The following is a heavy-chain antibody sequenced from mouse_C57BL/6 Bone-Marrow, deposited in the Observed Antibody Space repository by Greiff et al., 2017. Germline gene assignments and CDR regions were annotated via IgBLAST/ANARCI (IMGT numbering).Heavy chain of an antibody. V-gene: IGHV1-19*01. D-gene: IGHD1-1*01. Sequence: VQLQQSGPVLVKPGASVKMSCKASGYTFTDYYMNWVKQSHGKSLEWIGVINPYNGGTSYNQKFKGKATLTVDKSSSTAYMELNSLTSEDSAVYYCARIDYYGSSPFAYWGQGTLVTVSA. CDR1: GYTFTDYY. J-gene: IGHJ3*01. CDR3: ARIDYYGSSPFAY. CDR2: INPYNGGT.